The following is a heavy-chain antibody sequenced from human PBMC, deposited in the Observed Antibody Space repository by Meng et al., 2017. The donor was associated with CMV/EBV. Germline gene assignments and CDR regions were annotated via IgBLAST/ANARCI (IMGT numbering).Heavy chain of an antibody. V-gene: IGHV2-5*02. D-gene: IGHD3-10*01. CDR3: AHRLHGSGSYYPYYFDY. CDR1: GFSLSTSGVG. Sequence: ITLKEVVPTLVKPTQTLTLTCTFSGFSLSTSGVGVGWIRQPPGKALEWLALIYWDDDKRYSPSLKSRLTITKDTSKNQVVLTMTNMDPVDTATYYCAHRLHGSGSYYPYYFDYWGQGTLVTVSS. CDR2: IYWDDDK. J-gene: IGHJ4*02.